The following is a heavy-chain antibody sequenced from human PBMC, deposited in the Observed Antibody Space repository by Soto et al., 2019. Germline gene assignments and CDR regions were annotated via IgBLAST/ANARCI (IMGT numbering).Heavy chain of an antibody. Sequence: SVKVSCKASGGTFSSYAISWVRQAPGQGLEWMGGIIPIFGTANYAQKFQGRVTITADESTSTAYMELSSLRSEDTAVYYCARGSQEAVRYSSLVGDRWFAPWGQGTLVTVSS. J-gene: IGHJ5*02. CDR3: ARGSQEAVRYSSLVGDRWFAP. V-gene: IGHV1-69*13. CDR2: IIPIFGTA. D-gene: IGHD6-6*01. CDR1: GGTFSSYA.